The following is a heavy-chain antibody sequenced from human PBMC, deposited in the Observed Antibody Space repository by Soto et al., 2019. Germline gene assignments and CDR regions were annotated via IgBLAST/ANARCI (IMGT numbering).Heavy chain of an antibody. D-gene: IGHD2-2*02. Sequence: GWSMRLSWAASGFTFSSYAMSWVRQAPGKGLEWVSAISGSGGSTYYADSVKGRFTISRDNSKNTLYLQMNSLRAEDTAVYYCAKDTDCSSTSCYREGYYFDYWGQGTLVTVSS. CDR1: GFTFSSYA. J-gene: IGHJ4*02. CDR3: AKDTDCSSTSCYREGYYFDY. V-gene: IGHV3-23*01. CDR2: ISGSGGST.